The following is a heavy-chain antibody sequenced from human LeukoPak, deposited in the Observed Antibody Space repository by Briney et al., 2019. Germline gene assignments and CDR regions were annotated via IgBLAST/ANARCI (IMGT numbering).Heavy chain of an antibody. CDR1: GGSISSGTYY. V-gene: IGHV3-74*01. CDR2: INSDGSST. Sequence: ETLSLTCTVSGGSISSGTYYWGWIRQPPGKGLEWVSRINSDGSSTSYADSVKGRFTISRDNAKNTLYLQMNSLRAEDTAVYYCAKESQPRYFDWLPDYWGQGTLVTVSS. J-gene: IGHJ4*02. CDR3: AKESQPRYFDWLPDY. D-gene: IGHD3-9*01.